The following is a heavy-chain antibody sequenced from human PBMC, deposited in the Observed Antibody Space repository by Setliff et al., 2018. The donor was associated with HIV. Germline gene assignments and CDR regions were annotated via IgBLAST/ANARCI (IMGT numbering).Heavy chain of an antibody. D-gene: IGHD3-10*02. V-gene: IGHV3-48*01. CDR3: ARRECNYVPRAFDL. Sequence: GGSLRLSCVGSGFTFSTYSMSWVRQVPGKGLEWIAYIYTSSSTIHYGDSVKGRFTISRDNAKNSVYLQMNSLRAEDTAVYYCARRECNYVPRAFDLWGQGTMVTVSS. J-gene: IGHJ3*01. CDR1: GFTFSTYS. CDR2: IYTSSSTI.